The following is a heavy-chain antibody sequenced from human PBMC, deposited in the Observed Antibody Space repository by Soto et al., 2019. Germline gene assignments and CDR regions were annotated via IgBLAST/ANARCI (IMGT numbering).Heavy chain of an antibody. V-gene: IGHV4-38-2*01. J-gene: IGHJ4*02. CDR3: ARLGAMAPEYYFDY. D-gene: IGHD1-26*01. CDR2: IYHNGRT. Sequence: TLSLTCAVSGYSGSSGYYWGWIRQPPGKGLEWIASIYHNGRTYSKPSLKSRVTISVDTSKNQISLTLSSVTAADTAVYFCARLGAMAPEYYFDYWGQGTLVTVSS. CDR1: GYSGSSGYY.